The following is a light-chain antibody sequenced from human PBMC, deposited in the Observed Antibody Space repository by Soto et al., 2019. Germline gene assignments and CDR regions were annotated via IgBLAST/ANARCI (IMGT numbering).Light chain of an antibody. CDR1: SSDVGGYNY. CDR3: CSYTTSSTYV. Sequence: QSALTQPASVSGSPGHSIAISCTGTSSDVGGYNYVSWYQQHPGKAPKLMIYDVNNRPSGVSNRFSGSKSGNTASLTISGLQAEDEADYYCCSYTTSSTYVFGTGTKVTVL. CDR2: DVN. J-gene: IGLJ1*01. V-gene: IGLV2-14*03.